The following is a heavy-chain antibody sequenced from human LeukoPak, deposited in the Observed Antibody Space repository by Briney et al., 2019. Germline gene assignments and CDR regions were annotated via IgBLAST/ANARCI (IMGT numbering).Heavy chain of an antibody. CDR2: IYYSGST. J-gene: IGHJ4*02. D-gene: IGHD3-10*01. CDR3: ATPPKWFGELFRGTGFDY. V-gene: IGHV4-39*01. CDR1: GGSISSSSYY. Sequence: PSETLSLTCTVSGGSISSSSYYWGWIRQPPGKGLEWIGSIYYSGSTYYNPSLKSRVTISVDTSKNQFSLKLSSVTAADTAVYYCATPPKWFGELFRGTGFDYWGQGTLVTVSS.